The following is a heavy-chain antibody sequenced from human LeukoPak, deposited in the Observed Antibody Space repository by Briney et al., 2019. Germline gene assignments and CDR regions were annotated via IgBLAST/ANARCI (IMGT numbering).Heavy chain of an antibody. CDR1: GGSISSSNW. V-gene: IGHV4-4*02. CDR3: AREAERYFDY. Sequence: SETLSLTCAVSGGSISSSNWWSWVRQPPGKGLEWIGEIYHSGSTNYNPSLKSRVTMSVDTSKNQFSLKLSSVTAADTAVYYCAREAERYFDYWGQGTLVTVSS. CDR2: IYHSGST. D-gene: IGHD5-24*01. J-gene: IGHJ4*02.